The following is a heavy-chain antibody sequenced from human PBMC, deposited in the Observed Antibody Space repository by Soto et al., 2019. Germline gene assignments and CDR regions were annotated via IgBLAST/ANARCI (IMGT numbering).Heavy chain of an antibody. CDR1: GFTFSSYA. CDR2: ISGRGDNT. D-gene: IGHD6-13*01. Sequence: PGGSLRLSCAASGFTFSSYAMSCIRQAPGKGLEWVSAISGRGDNTYYADSVMGRFTISGDNSKNTLYLQMNSLRADDTAVYYFAISRYSSSWYYFDCWGQGTLGTVSS. V-gene: IGHV3-23*01. J-gene: IGHJ4*02. CDR3: AISRYSSSWYYFDC.